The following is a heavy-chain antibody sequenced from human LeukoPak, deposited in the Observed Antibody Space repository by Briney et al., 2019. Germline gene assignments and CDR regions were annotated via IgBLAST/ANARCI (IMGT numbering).Heavy chain of an antibody. Sequence: SETLSLTRAVYGGSFSGYYWSWIRQPPGKGLEWIGEINHSGSTNYNPSLKSRVTISVDTSKNQFSLKLSSVTAADTAVYYCARGRNSSSSKTHVDYWGQGTLVTVSS. D-gene: IGHD6-13*01. J-gene: IGHJ4*02. V-gene: IGHV4-34*01. CDR3: ARGRNSSSSKTHVDY. CDR1: GGSFSGYY. CDR2: INHSGST.